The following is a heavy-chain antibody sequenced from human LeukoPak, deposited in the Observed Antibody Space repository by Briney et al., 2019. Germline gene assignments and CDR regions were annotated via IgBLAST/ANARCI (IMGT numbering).Heavy chain of an antibody. Sequence: ASVKVSCKASGYTFTSYGISWVRQAPGQGLEWMGWISAYNGNTNYAQKPQGRVTMTTDTSTSTAYMELRSLRSDDTAVYYCATFMITFGVRLYTLWNAFDIWGQGTMVTVSS. J-gene: IGHJ3*02. CDR1: GYTFTSYG. D-gene: IGHD3-16*01. V-gene: IGHV1-18*01. CDR2: ISAYNGNT. CDR3: ATFMITFGVRLYTLWNAFDI.